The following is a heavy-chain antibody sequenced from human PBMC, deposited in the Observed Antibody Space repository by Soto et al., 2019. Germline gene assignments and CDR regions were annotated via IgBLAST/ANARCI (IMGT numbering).Heavy chain of an antibody. CDR1: GGSFRGYY. D-gene: IGHD3-10*01. CDR2: INHSGNT. Sequence: SETLSLTCAVYGGSFRGYYWSWIRQAPGKGLEWIGEINHSGNTNYNPSLKRRVSISVDTFKNQFSLKLNSVTAADTAVYYCARGPGISGWFDPWGQGTLVTVSS. CDR3: ARGPGISGWFDP. V-gene: IGHV4-34*01. J-gene: IGHJ5*02.